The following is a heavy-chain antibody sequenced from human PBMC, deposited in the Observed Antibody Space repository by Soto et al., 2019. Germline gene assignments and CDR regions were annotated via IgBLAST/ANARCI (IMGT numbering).Heavy chain of an antibody. CDR1: GYTFTNYG. V-gene: IGHV1-18*01. D-gene: IGHD1-26*01. J-gene: IGHJ3*02. CDR2: ISAYNGNT. Sequence: GASVKVSCKASGYTFTNYGISWVRQAPGQGREWMGWISAYNGNTNYAQKLQGRVTMTTDTSTSTAYMELRSLRSDDTAVYYCAREGVVSSGYDAFDIWGQGTMVTVSS. CDR3: AREGVVSSGYDAFDI.